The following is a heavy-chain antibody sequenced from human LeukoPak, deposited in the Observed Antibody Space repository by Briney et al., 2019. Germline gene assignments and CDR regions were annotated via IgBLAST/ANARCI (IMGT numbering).Heavy chain of an antibody. Sequence: GGSLRLSCAASGFTFSESWMSWVRQAPGKGLEWVADIKDDGSEKEYVDAVKGRFTISRDNAKNSLYLQMNSLRAEDTGVYYCATYTHWVAGDIWGQGTTVFVSS. CDR2: IKDDGSEK. CDR3: ATYTHWVAGDI. CDR1: GFTFSESW. D-gene: IGHD7-27*01. V-gene: IGHV3-7*01. J-gene: IGHJ6*02.